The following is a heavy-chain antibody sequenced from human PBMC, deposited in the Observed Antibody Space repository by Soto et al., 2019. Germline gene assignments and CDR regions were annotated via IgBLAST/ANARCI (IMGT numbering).Heavy chain of an antibody. CDR3: ARVKGGGAMIVGPILFDY. Sequence: PGGSLRLSCAASGFTFSDYYISWIRQAPGKGLEWVSYISSSSSYTNYADSVKGRFTISRDNAKNSLYLQMNSLRAEDTAVYYCARVKGGGAMIVGPILFDYWGQGTQVTVSS. CDR1: GFTFSDYY. CDR2: ISSSSSYT. D-gene: IGHD3-22*01. V-gene: IGHV3-11*05. J-gene: IGHJ4*02.